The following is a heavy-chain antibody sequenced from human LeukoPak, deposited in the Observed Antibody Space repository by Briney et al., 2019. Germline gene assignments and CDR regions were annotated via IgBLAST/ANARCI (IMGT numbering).Heavy chain of an antibody. V-gene: IGHV3-23*01. J-gene: IGHJ4*02. CDR1: GFTFSSYA. CDR3: AKAYYDSSGIRYSDY. CDR2: ISGSGGNT. Sequence: GGSLRLSCAASGFTFSSYAMNWVRQAPGKGLEWVSAISGSGGNTYYADSVKGRFTISRDNSKNTLYLQMNSLRAEDTAVYYCAKAYYDSSGIRYSDYWGQGTLSPSPQ. D-gene: IGHD3-22*01.